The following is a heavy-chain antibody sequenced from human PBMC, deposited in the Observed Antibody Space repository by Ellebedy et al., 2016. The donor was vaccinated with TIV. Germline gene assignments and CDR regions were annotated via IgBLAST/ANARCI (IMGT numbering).Heavy chain of an antibody. D-gene: IGHD1-14*01. V-gene: IGHV1-2*04. Sequence: ASVKVSCKASGYTFTGYYMHWVRQVPGQGLEWMGWINPNSGGTKYAQNFQGWVTMTRDTSTSTVYMELSSLRSEDTAVYYCARDGPERGNLDRGSFDYWGQGTLVTVSS. CDR3: ARDGPERGNLDRGSFDY. CDR2: INPNSGGT. CDR1: GYTFTGYY. J-gene: IGHJ4*02.